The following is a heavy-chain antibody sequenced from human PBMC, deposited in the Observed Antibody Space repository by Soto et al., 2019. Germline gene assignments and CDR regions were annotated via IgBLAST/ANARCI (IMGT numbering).Heavy chain of an antibody. D-gene: IGHD3-22*01. V-gene: IGHV1-2*02. Sequence: ASVKVSCKASGYTFTGYYMHWVRQAPGQGLEWMGWINPNSGGTNYAQKFQGRVTMTRDTSISTAYMELSRLRSDDTAVYYCAVPPQNYYDSSGYSGRYYYGMDVWGKGTTVTVS. CDR2: INPNSGGT. J-gene: IGHJ6*04. CDR1: GYTFTGYY. CDR3: AVPPQNYYDSSGYSGRYYYGMDV.